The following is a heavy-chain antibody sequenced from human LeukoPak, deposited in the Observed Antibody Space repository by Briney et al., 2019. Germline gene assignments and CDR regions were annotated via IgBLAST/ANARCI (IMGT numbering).Heavy chain of an antibody. CDR3: ATYDNWVAGDV. V-gene: IGHV3-7*01. J-gene: IGHJ6*02. CDR2: INKDGSEE. CDR1: EFMFSDYW. Sequence: GGSLRLSCAASEFMFSDYWMSWVRQAPGKGPEWVASINKDGSEEYYADSVKSRFTVSRDNAKNSLFLQMNNLRVEDTAIYYCATYDNWVAGDVWGQGTTVSVSS. D-gene: IGHD1-1*01.